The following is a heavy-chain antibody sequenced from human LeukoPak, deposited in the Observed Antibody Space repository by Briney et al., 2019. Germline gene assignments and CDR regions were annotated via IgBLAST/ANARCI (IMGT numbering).Heavy chain of an antibody. J-gene: IGHJ4*02. Sequence: SETLSLTCTVSGGSISSSSYYWGWIRQPPGKGLEWIGSIYYSGSTYYNPSLKSRVTISVDTSKNQFSLKLSSVTAADTAVYYCARHLPSTTYYYDTTGQPFDYWGQGTLVTVSS. CDR1: GGSISSSSYY. D-gene: IGHD3-22*01. CDR2: IYYSGST. V-gene: IGHV4-39*01. CDR3: ARHLPSTTYYYDTTGQPFDY.